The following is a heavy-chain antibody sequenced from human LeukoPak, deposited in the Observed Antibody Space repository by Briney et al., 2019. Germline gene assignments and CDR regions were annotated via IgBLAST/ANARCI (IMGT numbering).Heavy chain of an antibody. V-gene: IGHV3-7*01. CDR3: ARLFGGVTTFDY. Sequence: GGSLRLSCATSGFSFSSYWMSWVRQGPGKGLEWVATVWPDGRQKEYVDSVRGWFTISRDNADSLLYLQMSSLTVEDTAVYFCARLFGGVTTFDYWGQGALVTVSS. CDR1: GFSFSSYW. D-gene: IGHD4-17*01. CDR2: VWPDGRQK. J-gene: IGHJ4*02.